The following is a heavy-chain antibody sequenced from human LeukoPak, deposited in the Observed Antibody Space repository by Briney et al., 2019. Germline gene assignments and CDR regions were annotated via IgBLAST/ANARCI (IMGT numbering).Heavy chain of an antibody. CDR1: GGTFSIYA. CDR2: IIPIFGTA. J-gene: IGHJ6*02. Sequence: SVNVSFKASGGTFSIYAISWVRQAPGQGLEWMGGIIPIFGTANYAQKFQGRVTITADESTSTAYMELSSLRSEDTAVYYCARASLNGSGYPHPHYYGMDVWGQGTTVTVSS. CDR3: ARASLNGSGYPHPHYYGMDV. V-gene: IGHV1-69*13. D-gene: IGHD3-22*01.